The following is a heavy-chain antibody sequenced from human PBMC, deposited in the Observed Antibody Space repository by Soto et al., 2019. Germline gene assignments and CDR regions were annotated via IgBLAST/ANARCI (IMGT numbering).Heavy chain of an antibody. Sequence: QITLKESGPTLVRPTQTLKLTCAFSGLSLSTSGVGVGWIRQPPGKALEWLAVIYWDDSKHYSPSLRSRLTITKVTSNNQVVLTITNMDPMDTGTYAFEHKGPEDWPLDYWGQGTLVTVSS. CDR2: IYWDDSK. CDR1: GLSLSTSGVG. D-gene: IGHD3-9*01. V-gene: IGHV2-5*02. J-gene: IGHJ4*02. CDR3: EHKGPEDWPLDY.